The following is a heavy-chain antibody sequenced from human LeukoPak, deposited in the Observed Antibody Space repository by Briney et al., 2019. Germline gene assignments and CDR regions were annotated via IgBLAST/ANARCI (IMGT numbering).Heavy chain of an antibody. CDR3: ARVNYDFWSGYYNS. CDR2: INPNSGGT. V-gene: IGHV1-2*02. J-gene: IGHJ4*02. CDR1: GYTFTGYY. Sequence: ASVKVSCKASGYTFTGYYMHWVRQAPGQGLEWMGWINPNSGGTNYAQKFQGRVTMTRDTSISTAYMELSRLRSDDTAVYYCARVNYDFWSGYYNSWGQGTLVTVSP. D-gene: IGHD3-3*01.